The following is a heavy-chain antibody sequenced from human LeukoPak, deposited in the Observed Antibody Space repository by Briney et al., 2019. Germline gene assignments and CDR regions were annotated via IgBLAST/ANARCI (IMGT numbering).Heavy chain of an antibody. CDR2: INSDGSST. Sequence: GGSLRLSCAASGFTFSTYWMHWVRQAPGKGLVWVSRINSDGSSTNYADSVKGRFTISRDNAKNTLYLQMNSLRAEDTALYYCASSGNSFFNYYWGQGTLVTVSS. J-gene: IGHJ4*02. CDR1: GFTFSTYW. D-gene: IGHD1-26*01. CDR3: ASSGNSFFNYY. V-gene: IGHV3-74*01.